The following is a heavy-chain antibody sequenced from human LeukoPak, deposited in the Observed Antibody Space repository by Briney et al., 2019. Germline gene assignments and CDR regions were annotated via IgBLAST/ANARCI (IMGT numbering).Heavy chain of an antibody. CDR1: GGSISSYC. V-gene: IGHV4-4*07. J-gene: IGHJ3*02. Sequence: SETLSLTCTVSGGSISSYCWSWIRQPAGKGLEWIGRIYTSGSTNYNPSLKSRVTMSVDTSKNQFSLKLSSVTAADTAVYYCARDRILTIFGVVTNHDAFDIWGQGTMVTVSS. D-gene: IGHD3-3*01. CDR3: ARDRILTIFGVVTNHDAFDI. CDR2: IYTSGST.